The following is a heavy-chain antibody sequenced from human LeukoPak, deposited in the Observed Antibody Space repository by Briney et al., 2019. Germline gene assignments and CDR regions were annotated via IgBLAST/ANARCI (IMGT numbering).Heavy chain of an antibody. Sequence: SETLSLTCTVSGGSISSYYWGWIRQPPGKGLEWIGYIYYSGSTNYNPSLKSRVTISVDTSKNQFSLKLSSVTAADTAVYYCAGYGAVTTSEEAFDIWGQGTMVTVSS. V-gene: IGHV4-59*08. CDR1: GGSISSYY. CDR3: AGYGAVTTSEEAFDI. D-gene: IGHD4-17*01. J-gene: IGHJ3*02. CDR2: IYYSGST.